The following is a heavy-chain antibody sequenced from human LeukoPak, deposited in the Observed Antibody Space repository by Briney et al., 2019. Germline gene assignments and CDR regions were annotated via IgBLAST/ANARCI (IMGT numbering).Heavy chain of an antibody. Sequence: GPSVKLSCKASGGTFSSYAISWVRQAPGQGREWMGRIIPIFGTANYAQKFQGRVTITTDESTTTAYIELRSLRSEDTAVYYCARAYSGSYDLDAFDIWGQGTMVTVSS. CDR1: GGTFSSYA. J-gene: IGHJ3*02. D-gene: IGHD1-26*01. CDR3: ARAYSGSYDLDAFDI. CDR2: IIPIFGTA. V-gene: IGHV1-69*05.